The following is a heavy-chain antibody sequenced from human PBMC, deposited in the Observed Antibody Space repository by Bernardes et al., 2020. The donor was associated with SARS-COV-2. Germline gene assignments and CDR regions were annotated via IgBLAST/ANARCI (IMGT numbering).Heavy chain of an antibody. Sequence: VWPLLLSCAASGFTFSNPLFRWFRQAPGQGLAWVSSISGAGLYLYYGDSVRGRFTTSRDNTRTSVFLQMESLRAEDTAVYYCARDVGGTDWRFGFDVWGPGTMVHVSS. CDR1: GFTFSNPL. D-gene: IGHD3-9*01. CDR3: ARDVGGTDWRFGFDV. CDR2: ISGAGLYL. V-gene: IGHV3-21*01. J-gene: IGHJ3*01.